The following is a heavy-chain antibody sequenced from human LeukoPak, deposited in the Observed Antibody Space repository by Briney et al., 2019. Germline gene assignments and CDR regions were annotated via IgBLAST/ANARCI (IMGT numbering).Heavy chain of an antibody. D-gene: IGHD2-8*02. Sequence: GGSLRLSCAASGFTFSNYWMHWVRQAPGKGLVWVSRISSDGSSTTYADSVKGRFTISRDNAKNTLYLQMNSLRADDMAVYFCARGHGRSTVLGMNTFDVWGQGTTVSVSS. J-gene: IGHJ3*01. V-gene: IGHV3-74*01. CDR3: ARGHGRSTVLGMNTFDV. CDR1: GFTFSNYW. CDR2: ISSDGSST.